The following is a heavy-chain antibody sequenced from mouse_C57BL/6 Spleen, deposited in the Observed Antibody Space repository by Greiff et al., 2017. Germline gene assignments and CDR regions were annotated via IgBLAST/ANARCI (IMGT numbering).Heavy chain of an antibody. CDR1: GFTFSSYA. D-gene: IGHD2-1*01. Sequence: EVMLLESGAGLVKPGGSLKLSCAASGFTFSSYAMSWVRQTPEKRLEWVAYISRGGDYIYYADTVKGRVTITRDNATNTLYLQMSSLKSEDSAVYYCTRDGNPYYFDYWGQGTTLTVSS. CDR3: TRDGNPYYFDY. J-gene: IGHJ2*01. CDR2: ISRGGDYI. V-gene: IGHV5-9-1*02.